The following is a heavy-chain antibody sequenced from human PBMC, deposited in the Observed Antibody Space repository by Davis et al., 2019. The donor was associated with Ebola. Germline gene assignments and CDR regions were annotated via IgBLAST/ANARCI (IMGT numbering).Heavy chain of an antibody. CDR2: IIPILGIA. J-gene: IGHJ4*02. Sequence: SVKVSCKASGGTFSSYAISWVRQAPGQGLEWMGRIIPILGIANYAQKFQGRVTITADKSTSTAYMELSSLRSEDTAVYYCASEVDTAMVLELWYFDYWGQGTLVTVSS. D-gene: IGHD5-18*01. V-gene: IGHV1-69*04. CDR1: GGTFSSYA. CDR3: ASEVDTAMVLELWYFDY.